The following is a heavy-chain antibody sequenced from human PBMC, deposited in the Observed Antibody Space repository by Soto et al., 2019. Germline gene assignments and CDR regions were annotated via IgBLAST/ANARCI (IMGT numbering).Heavy chain of an antibody. CDR3: TRVGRNGGETDS. J-gene: IGHJ4*02. Sequence: EVQLVESGGDLVQPGGSLRLSCAASGFTFTDHYMDWVRQAPGKGLEWVGRIRNKPNTYSTTYAASVRGRFSISRDDSVNSLYLQMNGLKNEDTAVYYCTRVGRNGGETDSWGPGTLVTVSS. CDR2: IRNKPNTYST. CDR1: GFTFTDHY. D-gene: IGHD2-21*01. V-gene: IGHV3-72*01.